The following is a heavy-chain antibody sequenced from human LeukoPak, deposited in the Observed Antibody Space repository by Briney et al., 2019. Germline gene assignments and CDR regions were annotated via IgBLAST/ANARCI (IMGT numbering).Heavy chain of an antibody. J-gene: IGHJ4*02. CDR1: A. CDR3: ARLGSGSNY. D-gene: IGHD3-10*01. CDR2: TYYRSKWYT. Sequence: AXXWXRXXXXXXXEWLGRTYYRSKWYTEYAVSVKSRITINPDTSKNQFSLQLSSVNPEDTAVYYCARLGSGSNYWGQGTLVTVSS. V-gene: IGHV6-1*01.